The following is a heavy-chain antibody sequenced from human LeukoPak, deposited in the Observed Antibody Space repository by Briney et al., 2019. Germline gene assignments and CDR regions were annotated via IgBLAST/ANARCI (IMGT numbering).Heavy chain of an antibody. V-gene: IGHV4-61*02. CDR1: GGSISSGSYY. CDR3: ARVKIAVANYYYYYYYMDV. Sequence: SETLSLTCTVSGGSISSGSYYWSWVRQPAGKGLEWIGRIYTSGSTNYNPSLKSRVTISVDTSKNQFSLKLSSVTAADTAVYYCARVKIAVANYYYYYYYMDVWGKGTTVTVSS. J-gene: IGHJ6*03. CDR2: IYTSGST. D-gene: IGHD6-19*01.